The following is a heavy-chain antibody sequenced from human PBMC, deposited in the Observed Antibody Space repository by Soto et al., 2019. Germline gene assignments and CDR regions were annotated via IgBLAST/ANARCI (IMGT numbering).Heavy chain of an antibody. D-gene: IGHD6-19*01. V-gene: IGHV4-4*07. J-gene: IGHJ6*02. Sequence: SETLSLTCTVSGGSISSYYWSWMRQPAGKGLEWIGRIYTSGSTNYNPSLKSRVTMSVDTSKNQFSLKLSSVTTADTAVYYCAREPYSSGWYALYYYYGMDVWGQGTTVTVSS. CDR2: IYTSGST. CDR1: GGSISSYY. CDR3: AREPYSSGWYALYYYYGMDV.